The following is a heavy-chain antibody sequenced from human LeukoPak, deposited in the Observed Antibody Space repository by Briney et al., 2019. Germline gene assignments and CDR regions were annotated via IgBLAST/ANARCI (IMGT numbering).Heavy chain of an antibody. V-gene: IGHV3-NL1*01. CDR2: LYSGGGA. Sequence: GGSLRLSCAASGFTFSNYAMHWVRQAPGKGLEWVSVLYSGGGAYYADSVKDRFTISRDYSQNTLLLQMNSLRAEDTALYYCARGKTSDDIVEDAFDIWGQGTMVAVSS. D-gene: IGHD2-15*01. J-gene: IGHJ3*02. CDR1: GFTFSNYA. CDR3: ARGKTSDDIVEDAFDI.